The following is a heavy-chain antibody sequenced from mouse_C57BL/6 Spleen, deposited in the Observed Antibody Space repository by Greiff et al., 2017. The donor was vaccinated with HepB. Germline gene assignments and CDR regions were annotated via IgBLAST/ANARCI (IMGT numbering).Heavy chain of an antibody. Sequence: VQLQQSGAELVRPGASVTLSCKASGYTFTDYEMHWVKQTPVHGLEWIGAIDPDTGGTAYNQKFKGKAILTADKSSSTAYMELRSLTSEDSAVYYCTPIYDGYHYWYVDVWGTGTTVTVSS. J-gene: IGHJ1*03. CDR1: GYTFTDYE. CDR2: IDPDTGGT. D-gene: IGHD2-3*01. V-gene: IGHV1-15*01. CDR3: TPIYDGYHYWYVDV.